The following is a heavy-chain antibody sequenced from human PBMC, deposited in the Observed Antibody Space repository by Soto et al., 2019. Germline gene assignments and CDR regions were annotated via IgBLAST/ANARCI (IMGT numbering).Heavy chain of an antibody. Sequence: QVQLVQSGAEVKKPGASVRVSCKASGYTFTTYGVSWVRQAPGQGLEWMGWISSYNGNTHYAQNLQGRVTMTTDTSTNTAYMELRSLRSDDTAVYCCAREHFPSTYDNFDYWGQGTLVTVSS. D-gene: IGHD3-3*02. CDR2: ISSYNGNT. CDR1: GYTFTTYG. V-gene: IGHV1-18*04. J-gene: IGHJ4*01. CDR3: AREHFPSTYDNFDY.